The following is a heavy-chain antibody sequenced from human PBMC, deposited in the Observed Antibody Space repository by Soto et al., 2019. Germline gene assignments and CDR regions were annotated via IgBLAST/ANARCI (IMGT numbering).Heavy chain of an antibody. Sequence: QVQLVQSGAEVKKPGSSVKVSCKASGGTFSSYTFSWVRQAPGQGLEWMGRIIPMLGIANYAQKFQGRVTTTADKSTSTAYMELSSLRSEDTAVYYCANRGYSYGFVIYWGQGTLVTVSS. CDR1: GGTFSSYT. D-gene: IGHD5-18*01. CDR2: IIPMLGIA. J-gene: IGHJ4*02. CDR3: ANRGYSYGFVIY. V-gene: IGHV1-69*02.